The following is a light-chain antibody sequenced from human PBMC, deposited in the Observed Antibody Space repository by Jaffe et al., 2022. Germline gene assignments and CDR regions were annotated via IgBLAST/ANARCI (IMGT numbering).Light chain of an antibody. CDR3: QQRSNWPTSGFT. V-gene: IGKV3-11*01. CDR2: DAS. CDR1: QSVSSY. Sequence: EIVLTQSPATLSLSPGERATLSCRASQSVSSYLAWYQQKPGQAPRLLIYDASNRATGIPARFSGSGSGTDFTLTISSLEPEDFAVYYCQQRSNWPTSGFTFGPGTKVDIK. J-gene: IGKJ3*01.